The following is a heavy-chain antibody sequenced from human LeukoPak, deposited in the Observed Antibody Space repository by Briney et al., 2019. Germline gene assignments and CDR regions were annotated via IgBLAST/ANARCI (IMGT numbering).Heavy chain of an antibody. D-gene: IGHD3-10*01. CDR3: ARGVDYYGV. Sequence: SETLSLTCTVSGGSISSYYWSWIRQPPGKGLEWIGYIYYSGSTNYNPSRKSRVTIAVDTSKKQFSLKLSSVTAADTAVYYCARGVDYYGVWGQGTLVTVSS. CDR2: IYYSGST. CDR1: GGSISSYY. V-gene: IGHV4-59*12. J-gene: IGHJ4*02.